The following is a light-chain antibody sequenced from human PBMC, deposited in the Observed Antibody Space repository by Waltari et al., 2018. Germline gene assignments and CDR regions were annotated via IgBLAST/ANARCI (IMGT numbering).Light chain of an antibody. Sequence: QSALTQPRSVSGSPGQSVTISCTGTSSDVGGYNYVSWYQQHPGKAPKLRIYDVSKRPSGVPDRFSGSKSGNTASLTISGLQAEDEADYYCCSYAGSYTLVVVGGGTKLTVL. J-gene: IGLJ2*01. CDR1: SSDVGGYNY. CDR3: CSYAGSYTLVV. CDR2: DVS. V-gene: IGLV2-11*01.